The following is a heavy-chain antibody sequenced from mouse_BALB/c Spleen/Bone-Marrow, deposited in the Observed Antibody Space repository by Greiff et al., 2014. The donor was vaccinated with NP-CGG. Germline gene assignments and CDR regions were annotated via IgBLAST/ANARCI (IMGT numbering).Heavy chain of an antibody. CDR3: ARHNYDETWFAY. D-gene: IGHD2-4*01. J-gene: IGHJ3*01. V-gene: IGHV5-12*02. Sequence: EVMLVESGGGLVQPGGSLKLSCATSGFTFSDYYMYWVRQTPEKRLEWVAYISNGGGSTYYPDTVKGRFTISRDNAKNTLYLQMSRLKSEGTAMYYCARHNYDETWFAYWGQGTLVTVSA. CDR2: ISNGGGST. CDR1: GFTFSDYY.